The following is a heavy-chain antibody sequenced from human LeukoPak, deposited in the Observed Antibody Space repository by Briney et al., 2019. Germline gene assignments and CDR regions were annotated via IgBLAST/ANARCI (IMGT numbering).Heavy chain of an antibody. CDR1: GYSFTSYW. CDR3: ARLLRYCSGTTCFPHAFDI. J-gene: IGHJ3*02. V-gene: IGHV5-51*01. D-gene: IGHD2-2*01. Sequence: GESLKISCKGSGYSFTSYWIGWVRQMPGKGLEWMGIIYPDDSDTRYSPSFQGQVTISADKSISTAYLQWSSLRASDTAMYYCARLLRYCSGTTCFPHAFDIWGQGTMVTVSS. CDR2: IYPDDSDT.